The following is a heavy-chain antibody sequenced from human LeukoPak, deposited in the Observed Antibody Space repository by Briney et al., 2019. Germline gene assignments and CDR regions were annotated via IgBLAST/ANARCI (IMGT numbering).Heavy chain of an antibody. CDR1: GGSISSYY. CDR3: ASPGVLGADDAFDI. Sequence: PSETLSLTCTVSGGSISSYYWSWIRQPPGKGLEWIGYIYYSGSTNYNPSLKSRVTISVDTSKNQFSLKLSSVTAADTAVYYCASPGVLGADDAFDIWGQGTMVTVSS. V-gene: IGHV4-59*12. CDR2: IYYSGST. D-gene: IGHD2/OR15-2a*01. J-gene: IGHJ3*02.